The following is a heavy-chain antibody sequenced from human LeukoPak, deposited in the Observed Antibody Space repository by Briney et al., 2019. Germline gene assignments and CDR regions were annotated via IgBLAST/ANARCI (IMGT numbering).Heavy chain of an antibody. CDR3: ARAGARNPIRWFDH. D-gene: IGHD1-14*01. V-gene: IGHV1-2*02. J-gene: IGHJ5*02. CDR1: GYTFTGYY. Sequence: ASVKVSCKASGYTFTGYYMHWVRQAPGQGLEWMGWINPNSGGTNYAQKFQGRVTMTRDTSISTAYMELSRLRSDDTAVYYCARAGARNPIRWFDHWGQGTLVTVSS. CDR2: INPNSGGT.